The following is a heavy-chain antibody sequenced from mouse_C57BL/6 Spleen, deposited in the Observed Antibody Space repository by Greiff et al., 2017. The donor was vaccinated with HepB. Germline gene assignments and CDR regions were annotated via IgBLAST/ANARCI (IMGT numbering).Heavy chain of an antibody. CDR2: INPNNGGT. D-gene: IGHD2-5*01. CDR1: GYTFTDYN. J-gene: IGHJ1*03. V-gene: IGHV1-18*01. Sequence: VQLQQSGPELVKPGASVKIPCKASGYTFTDYNMDWVKQSHGKSLEWIGDINPNNGGTIYNQKFKGKATLTVDKSSSTAYMELRSLTSEDTAVYYCAREGSNYEYFDVWGTGTTVTVSS. CDR3: AREGSNYEYFDV.